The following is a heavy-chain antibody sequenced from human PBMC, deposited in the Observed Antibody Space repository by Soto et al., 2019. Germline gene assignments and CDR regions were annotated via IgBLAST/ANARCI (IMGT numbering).Heavy chain of an antibody. CDR1: GFTFSSYS. CDR2: ISSSSSTI. J-gene: IGHJ5*02. Sequence: EVQLVESGGGLVQPGGSLRLSCAASGFTFSSYSMNWVRQAPGKGLEWVSYISSSSSTIYYADSVKGRFTITRDNAKNSLYLQMNSLRDEDTAVYYCARSLVFGIAARYPWFDPWGQGTPVTVSS. CDR3: ARSLVFGIAARYPWFDP. D-gene: IGHD6-6*01. V-gene: IGHV3-48*02.